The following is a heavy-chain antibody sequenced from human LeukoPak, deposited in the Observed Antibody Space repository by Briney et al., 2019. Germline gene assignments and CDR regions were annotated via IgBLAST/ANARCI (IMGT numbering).Heavy chain of an antibody. D-gene: IGHD3-10*01. CDR1: GFTFSSYS. CDR3: ARDSVVRGVLNDY. V-gene: IGHV3-48*04. J-gene: IGHJ4*02. Sequence: PGGSLRLSCAASGFTFSSYSMNWVRQAPGKGLEWVSYISSSSSTIYYADSVKGRFTISRDNAKNSLYLQMNSLRAEDTAVYYCARDSVVRGVLNDYWGQGTLVTVSS. CDR2: ISSSSSTI.